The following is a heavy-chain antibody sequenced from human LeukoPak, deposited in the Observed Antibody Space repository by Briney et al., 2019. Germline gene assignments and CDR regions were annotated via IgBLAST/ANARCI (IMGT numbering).Heavy chain of an antibody. CDR2: INLIFGIA. D-gene: IGHD6-6*01. V-gene: IGHV1-69*05. Sequence: ASVTVSFTASGGTFISYAISWVRQAPGQGREWMGGINLIFGIANYTQKLQGRVTITTDESTSTAFMELSSLRSDDTAVYYCATVRRGSAAARLLGSGFRHYYYYMDVWGKGTTVTVSS. CDR1: GGTFISYA. J-gene: IGHJ6*03. CDR3: ATVRRGSAAARLLGSGFRHYYYYMDV.